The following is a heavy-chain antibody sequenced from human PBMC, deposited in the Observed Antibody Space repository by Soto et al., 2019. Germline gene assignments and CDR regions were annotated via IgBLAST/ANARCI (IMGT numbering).Heavy chain of an antibody. J-gene: IGHJ4*02. D-gene: IGHD6-6*01. V-gene: IGHV6-1*01. CDR2: TYYKSRWYT. CDR3: ARSLHRAARRRSLDY. Sequence: PSQTLSLTCDISGDSVSSDSVAWNWIRQSPSRGLEWLGRTYYKSRWYTDYALSVERRVIIKADTPKNQFSLQLSSVTPEDTAMYYCARSLHRAARRRSLDYWGQGTLVTVSS. CDR1: GDSVSSDSVA.